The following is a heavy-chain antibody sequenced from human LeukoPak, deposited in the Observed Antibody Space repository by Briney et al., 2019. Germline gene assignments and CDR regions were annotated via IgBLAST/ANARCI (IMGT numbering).Heavy chain of an antibody. V-gene: IGHV1-8*02. CDR1: GYTFTNHD. D-gene: IGHD1-26*01. CDR2: MNPNSGNT. CDR3: ARGGPRGGSYYYY. Sequence: ASVKVSCKASGYTFTNHDLNWVRQATGQGLEWMGWMNPNSGNTGYAQKFQGRVTMTRNTSISTAYMELSSLRSEDTAVYYCARGGPRGGSYYYYWGQGTLVTVSS. J-gene: IGHJ4*02.